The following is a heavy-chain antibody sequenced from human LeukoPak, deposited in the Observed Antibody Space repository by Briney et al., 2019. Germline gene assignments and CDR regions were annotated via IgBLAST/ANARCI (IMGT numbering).Heavy chain of an antibody. Sequence: SETLSLTCAVYGGSFSGCYWSWIRQPPGKGLEWIGEINHSGSTNYNPSLKSRVTISVDTSKNQFSLKLSSVTAADTAVYYCARGGVPAADYYFDYWGQGTLVTVSS. CDR3: ARGGVPAADYYFDY. J-gene: IGHJ4*02. D-gene: IGHD2-2*01. CDR2: INHSGST. CDR1: GGSFSGCY. V-gene: IGHV4-34*01.